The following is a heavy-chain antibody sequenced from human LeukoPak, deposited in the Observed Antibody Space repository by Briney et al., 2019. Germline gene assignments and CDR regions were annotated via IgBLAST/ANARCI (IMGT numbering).Heavy chain of an antibody. CDR2: INPNSGGT. Sequence: EASVKVSCKASGYTFTGYYMHWVRQAPGQGLEWMGWINPNSGGTNYAQKFQGRVTMTRDTSISTAYMELGRLRSDDTAVYYCARVGHYDILTGYYGTEYYFDYWGQGTLVTVSS. D-gene: IGHD3-9*01. CDR1: GYTFTGYY. J-gene: IGHJ4*02. V-gene: IGHV1-2*02. CDR3: ARVGHYDILTGYYGTEYYFDY.